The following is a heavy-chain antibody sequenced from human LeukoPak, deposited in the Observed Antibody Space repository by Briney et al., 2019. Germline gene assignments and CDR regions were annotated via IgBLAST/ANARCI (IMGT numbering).Heavy chain of an antibody. V-gene: IGHV2-70*01. CDR3: ARIPLSYCSSTSCHDEPNYYYGMDV. J-gene: IGHJ6*02. CDR1: GFSLSTSGMC. CDR2: IDWDDDK. Sequence: SGPTLVNPTQTLTLTCTFSGFSLSTSGMCVRWIRQPPGKALEWLALIDWDDDKYYSTSLKTRLTISKDTSKNQVVLTMTNMDPVDTATYYCARIPLSYCSSTSCHDEPNYYYGMDVWGQGTTVTVSS. D-gene: IGHD2-2*01.